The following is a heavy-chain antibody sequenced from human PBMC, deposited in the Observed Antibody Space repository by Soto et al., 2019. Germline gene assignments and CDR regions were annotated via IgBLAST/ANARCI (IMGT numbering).Heavy chain of an antibody. CDR1: GFSLTTVGVD. J-gene: IGHJ4*02. D-gene: IGHD1-1*01. Sequence: QITLKESGPTLVKPTQTLTLTCTFSGFSLTTVGVDVGCILQPPGKAPEWLALIYGYDDKLFKPSLKNRLSINRDNSRSVVVLKMTNMDPVDPATFFCAHQPAATWIFDYWGQGILVTVSS. CDR3: AHQPAATWIFDY. CDR2: IYGYDDK. V-gene: IGHV2-5*01.